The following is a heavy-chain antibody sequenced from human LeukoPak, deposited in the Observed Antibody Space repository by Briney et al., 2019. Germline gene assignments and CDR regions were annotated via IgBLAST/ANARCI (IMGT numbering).Heavy chain of an antibody. CDR1: GCSISSYY. J-gene: IGHJ5*02. Sequence: SETLSLTCTVSGCSISSYYWSWIRQPPWKGLEGIGYIYYSGSTNYNPSLKSRVTISVDTSKNQFSLKLSSVTAADTAMYYCARAVQWIGVFDPWGQGTLVTVSS. CDR3: ARAVQWIGVFDP. V-gene: IGHV4-59*01. CDR2: IYYSGST. D-gene: IGHD3-10*01.